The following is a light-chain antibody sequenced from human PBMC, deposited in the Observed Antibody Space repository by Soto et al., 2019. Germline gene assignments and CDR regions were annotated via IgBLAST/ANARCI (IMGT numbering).Light chain of an antibody. CDR2: AAT. CDR1: HGINIY. Sequence: DIQMTQSPSSLSSSVGDIFTITCRSSHGINIYLACFQQKPCKAPKSLIYAATNLQSGVPSRFSGSGGGTDFSLTISSLQPEDIATYYCQQYQRYPPSFGGGTKV. V-gene: IGKV1-16*01. J-gene: IGKJ4*01. CDR3: QQYQRYPPS.